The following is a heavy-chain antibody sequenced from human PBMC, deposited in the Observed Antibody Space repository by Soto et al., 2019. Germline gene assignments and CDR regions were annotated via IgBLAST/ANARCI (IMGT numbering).Heavy chain of an antibody. CDR3: AKALYYYDSSPLDH. V-gene: IGHV3-43D*04. Sequence: VQLVESGGVEMQTGGSLRLSCVAAGFDFEDFAMHWVRQAPGKGLEWVSLINSDGTDSYYMDSVRGRFTISRDNGKNSLYLQMDRLRPEDTAFYFCAKALYYYDSSPLDHWGQGTLVTVSS. CDR1: GFDFEDFA. CDR2: INSDGTDS. J-gene: IGHJ4*02. D-gene: IGHD3-22*01.